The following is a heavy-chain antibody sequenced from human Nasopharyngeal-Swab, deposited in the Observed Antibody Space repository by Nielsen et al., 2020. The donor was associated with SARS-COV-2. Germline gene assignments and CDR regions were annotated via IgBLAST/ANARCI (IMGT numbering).Heavy chain of an antibody. D-gene: IGHD6-13*01. CDR2: IRGGGAGT. Sequence: GESLQISCAASGFTFGYYAMSWVRQAPGKGLEWVSSIRGGGAGTFYADSVQGRFTLSRDNSRNTVHLQMNSLRDEDTAIYYCARDWGPGYSNTWHYLDYWGQGTLVTVSS. CDR3: ARDWGPGYSNTWHYLDY. V-gene: IGHV3-23*01. CDR1: GFTFGYYA. J-gene: IGHJ4*02.